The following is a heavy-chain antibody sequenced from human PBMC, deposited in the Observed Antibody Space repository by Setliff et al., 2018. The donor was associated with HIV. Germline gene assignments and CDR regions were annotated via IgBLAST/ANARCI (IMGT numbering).Heavy chain of an antibody. CDR2: IYYSGSS. Sequence: SETLSLTCAVSGYSISSGHYWGWIRQAPGKGLEWIGSIYYSGSSYYNPSLKSRVTISVDTSKNQFSLKLSSVTAADTAVYYCARLGSALRYFDWLLGDEGYYYYYMDVWGKGTTVTVSS. J-gene: IGHJ6*03. D-gene: IGHD3-9*01. V-gene: IGHV4-38-2*01. CDR1: GYSISSGHY. CDR3: ARLGSALRYFDWLLGDEGYYYYYMDV.